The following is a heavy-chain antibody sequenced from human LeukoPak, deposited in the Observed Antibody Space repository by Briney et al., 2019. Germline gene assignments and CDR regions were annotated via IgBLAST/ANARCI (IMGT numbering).Heavy chain of an antibody. D-gene: IGHD6-13*01. CDR3: ARGAIAAAGTYYFDY. Sequence: GGSLRLSCAASGFTFSSYSMNWVRQAPGKGLEWVSFISSHSSTIYYADSVKGRFTISRDNAKNSLYLQINSLRDEDTAVYYCARGAIAAAGTYYFDYWGQGTLVTVSS. CDR2: ISSHSSTI. V-gene: IGHV3-48*02. J-gene: IGHJ4*02. CDR1: GFTFSSYS.